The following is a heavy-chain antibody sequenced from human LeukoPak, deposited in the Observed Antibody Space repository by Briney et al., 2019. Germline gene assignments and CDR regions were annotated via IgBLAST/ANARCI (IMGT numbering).Heavy chain of an antibody. V-gene: IGHV1-18*01. D-gene: IGHD3-16*01. CDR3: ARDAGITNMFGGGRGSALEEPDDVFDI. CDR2: ISVYSGNT. J-gene: IGHJ3*02. Sequence: ASVKVSCKASGYTFSSYAMTWVRQAPGQGLEWMGWISVYSGNTNYAQKFQGRVTMTTDTSTSTANMELRSLRSDDTAVYYCARDAGITNMFGGGRGSALEEPDDVFDIWGQGTMVIVSS. CDR1: GYTFSSYA.